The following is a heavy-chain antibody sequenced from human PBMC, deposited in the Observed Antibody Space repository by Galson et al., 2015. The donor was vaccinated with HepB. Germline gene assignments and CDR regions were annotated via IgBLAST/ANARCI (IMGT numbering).Heavy chain of an antibody. CDR3: ARARYSTSPPDY. V-gene: IGHV1-18*04. Sequence: SVKVSCKASDYTFTNFGISWVRQAPGQGLEWMGWISAYNGNTNYAQNLQGRVTMTTDTSTSTAFMVLRSLRSDDTAIYYCARARYSTSPPDYWGQGTLVTVSS. D-gene: IGHD6-6*01. CDR1: DYTFTNFG. CDR2: ISAYNGNT. J-gene: IGHJ4*02.